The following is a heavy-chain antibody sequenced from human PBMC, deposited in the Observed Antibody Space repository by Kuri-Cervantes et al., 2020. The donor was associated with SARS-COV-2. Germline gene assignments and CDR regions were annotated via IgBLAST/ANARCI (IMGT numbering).Heavy chain of an antibody. CDR2: INHSGST. D-gene: IGHD1-7*01. V-gene: IGHV4-34*01. Sequence: SETLSLTCAVYGESFSGYYWSWIRQPPGKGLEWIGEINHSGSTNYNPSLKSRVTISVDKSKNQFSLKLSSVTAADTAVYYCARVGIWQGTFDYWGQGTLVTVSS. CDR1: GESFSGYY. CDR3: ARVGIWQGTFDY. J-gene: IGHJ4*02.